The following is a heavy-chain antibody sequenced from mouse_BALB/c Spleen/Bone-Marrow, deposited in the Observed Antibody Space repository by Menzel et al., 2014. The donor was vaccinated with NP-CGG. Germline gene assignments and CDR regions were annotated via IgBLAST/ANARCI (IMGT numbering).Heavy chain of an antibody. D-gene: IGHD1-1*01. CDR2: INPSTGYT. Sequence: QVQLKHSGAELAKPGASVKMSCKASGYTFTNYWMHWVKQRPGQGLEWIGYINPSTGYTEYNQKFKDKATLTADKSSSTAYMQLSSLTSEDSSVFYCTRRAYGGSYGFAYWGQGTLVTVPA. V-gene: IGHV1-7*01. CDR1: GYTFTNYW. CDR3: TRRAYGGSYGFAY. J-gene: IGHJ3*01.